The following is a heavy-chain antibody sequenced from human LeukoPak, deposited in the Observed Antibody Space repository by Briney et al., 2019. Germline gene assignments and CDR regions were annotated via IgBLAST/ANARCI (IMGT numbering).Heavy chain of an antibody. CDR3: VRDGDAYNFDF. CDR1: GVTLSLAW. CDR2: IKYDGSYT. D-gene: IGHD5-24*01. J-gene: IGHJ4*02. V-gene: IGHV3-74*01. Sequence: AGSLRLSCATSGVTLSLAWMHWVHQAPGKGLDWVSRIKYDGSYTNYADSVKGRFTISRDNARNTLSLHMISLRAEDTAVYFCVRDGDAYNFDFWGQGVLVTVSS.